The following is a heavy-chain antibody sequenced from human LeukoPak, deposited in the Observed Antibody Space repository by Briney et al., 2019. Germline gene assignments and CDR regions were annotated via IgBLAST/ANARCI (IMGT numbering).Heavy chain of an antibody. V-gene: IGHV3-53*01. CDR2: IDSGGST. CDR3: ARVGGSGSYYYFDY. J-gene: IGHJ4*02. CDR1: GFTDSSNY. D-gene: IGHD3-10*01. Sequence: GGSLRLSCAASGFTDSSNYMSWVRQAPGKGLEWPSVIDSGGSTYYADSVKGRFTISRDNSKNTLYLQMNSLRAEDTAVYYCARVGGSGSYYYFDYWGQGTLVTVSS.